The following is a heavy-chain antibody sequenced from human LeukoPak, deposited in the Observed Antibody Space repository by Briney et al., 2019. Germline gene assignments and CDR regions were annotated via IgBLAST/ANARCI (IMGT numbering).Heavy chain of an antibody. CDR2: IYYSGST. V-gene: IGHV4-59*12. CDR1: GGSISSYY. J-gene: IGHJ4*02. D-gene: IGHD4-11*01. CDR3: ARAYSPSV. Sequence: SETLSLTCTVSGGSISSYYWSWIRQPPGKGLERIGYIYYSGSTNYNPSLKSRVTIPVDTSKNQFSLKMPSVTAADTAVYYCARAYSPSVWGQGTLVTVSS.